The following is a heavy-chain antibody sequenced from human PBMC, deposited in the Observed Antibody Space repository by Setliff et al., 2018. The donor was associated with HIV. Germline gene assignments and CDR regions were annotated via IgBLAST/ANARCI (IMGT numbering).Heavy chain of an antibody. CDR3: ARQVTAVGYFETAAGSFNY. CDR1: GGSIWNYY. V-gene: IGHV4-39*01. Sequence: SETLSLTCTVSGGSIWNYYWSWIRQPPGKGLEWIGTIYYSGSTYYNPSLKSRVTISTDTSKNQFSLKVRSGTAADTAVYYCARQVTAVGYFETAAGSFNYWGPGTSVTVSS. D-gene: IGHD4-4*01. J-gene: IGHJ4*02. CDR2: IYYSGST.